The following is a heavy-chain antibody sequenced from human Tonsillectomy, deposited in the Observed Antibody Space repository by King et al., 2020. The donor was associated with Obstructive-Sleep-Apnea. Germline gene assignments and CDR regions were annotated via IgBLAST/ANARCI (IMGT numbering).Heavy chain of an antibody. CDR1: GFTFSSYA. CDR3: AKARSLAAALRD. Sequence: VQLVESGGGIVQPGGSLRLSCVGSGFTFSSYALGWVRQAPGKGLEWVSAITGSGSRTSYAESMEGRFTISRDNSKNTLYLHMNSLRADDTAVYYCAKARSLAAALRDWGQGTLVTVSS. V-gene: IGHV3-23*04. D-gene: IGHD6-25*01. J-gene: IGHJ4*02. CDR2: ITGSGSRT.